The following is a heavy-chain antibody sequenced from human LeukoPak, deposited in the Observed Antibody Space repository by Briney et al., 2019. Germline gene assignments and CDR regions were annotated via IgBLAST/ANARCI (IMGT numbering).Heavy chain of an antibody. D-gene: IGHD6-19*01. V-gene: IGHV4-59*01. CDR2: IYYSGST. Sequence: SETLSLTCTVSGGSISSYYWSWIRQPPGKGLEWIGYIYYSGSTNYNPSLKSRVTILLDTSKTQFSLRLTSVTAADTAVYYCATAIAVAGSGYFHHWGQGTLVTVSS. J-gene: IGHJ1*01. CDR1: GGSISSYY. CDR3: ATAIAVAGSGYFHH.